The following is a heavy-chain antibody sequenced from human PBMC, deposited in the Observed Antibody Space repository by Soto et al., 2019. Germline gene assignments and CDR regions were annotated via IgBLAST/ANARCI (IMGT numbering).Heavy chain of an antibody. V-gene: IGHV1-69*13. CDR2: IIPIFGTA. CDR3: ASSSRRRITGTTGSDYYYYGMDV. D-gene: IGHD1-7*01. CDR1: GGTFSSYA. Sequence: SVKVSCKASGGTFSSYAISWVRQAPGQGLEWMGGIIPIFGTANYAQKFQGRVTITADESTSTAYMELSSLRSEDTAAYYCASSSRRRITGTTGSDYYYYGMDVWGQGTTVTVSS. J-gene: IGHJ6*02.